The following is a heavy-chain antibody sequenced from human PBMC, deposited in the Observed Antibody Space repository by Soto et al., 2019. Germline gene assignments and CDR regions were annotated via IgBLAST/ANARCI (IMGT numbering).Heavy chain of an antibody. Sequence: GASVKVSCKASGYTFTSYDINWVRQATGQGLEWMGWMNPNSGNTGYAQKFQGRVTMTRNTSISTAYMELSSLRSEDTAVYYCARGLGSDCGGDCYSDYWGQGTLVTVSS. J-gene: IGHJ4*02. CDR3: ARGLGSDCGGDCYSDY. CDR1: GYTFTSYD. V-gene: IGHV1-8*01. CDR2: MNPNSGNT. D-gene: IGHD2-21*02.